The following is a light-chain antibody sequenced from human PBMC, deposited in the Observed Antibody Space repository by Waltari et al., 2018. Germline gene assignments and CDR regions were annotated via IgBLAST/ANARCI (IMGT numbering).Light chain of an antibody. CDR3: CSYAGTYTLV. CDR2: DFS. J-gene: IGLJ2*01. Sequence: QSALTQPRSVSGSPGQSVTISCTGTGSDVGGYNYVSWYQQHPGNAPKLIIYDFSKRPSGVPDRFSVSKAGNTASLTISGLQAEDEADYYCCSYAGTYTLVFGGGTKLTVL. CDR1: GSDVGGYNY. V-gene: IGLV2-11*01.